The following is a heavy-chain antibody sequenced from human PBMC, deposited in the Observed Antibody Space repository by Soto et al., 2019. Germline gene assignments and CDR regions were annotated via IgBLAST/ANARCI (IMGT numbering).Heavy chain of an antibody. J-gene: IGHJ4*02. CDR1: GYTFASYA. Sequence: GASVKVCCKASGYTFASYARHWVRQAPGQRLEWVGWINAGNGNTKYSQKFQGRVTITRDTSASTAYMELSSLRPEDTAVYYCARFVSRGHYFDYWGQGTLVTVSS. V-gene: IGHV1-3*01. D-gene: IGHD1-26*01. CDR3: ARFVSRGHYFDY. CDR2: INAGNGNT.